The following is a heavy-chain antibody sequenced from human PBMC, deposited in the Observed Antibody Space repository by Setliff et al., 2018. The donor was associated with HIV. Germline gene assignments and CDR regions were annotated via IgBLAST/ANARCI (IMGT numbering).Heavy chain of an antibody. CDR3: AKSIVGGTTHAFDL. Sequence: PSETLSLTCTVSGGSIIYTSYYWGWIRQPPGKGLEWIGSIYYGGSVYYNPSLKSRVTISVDTTKNQFSLKVKSVTAADTAVYYCAKSIVGGTTHAFDLWGQGTMVTV. D-gene: IGHD1-26*01. J-gene: IGHJ3*01. V-gene: IGHV4-39*07. CDR1: GGSIIYTSYY. CDR2: IYYGGSV.